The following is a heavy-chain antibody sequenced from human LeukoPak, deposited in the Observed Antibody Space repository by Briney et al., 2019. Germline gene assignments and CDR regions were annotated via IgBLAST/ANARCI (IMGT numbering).Heavy chain of an antibody. D-gene: IGHD6-13*01. V-gene: IGHV4-34*01. CDR2: INHSGSP. Sequence: PSETLSLTCAVYGGSFSGYYWSWIRQPPGKGLEWIGEINHSGSPNYNPSLKSRVTISVDTSKNQFSLKLSSVTAADTAVYYCARGLIRYSSSPQGYWGQGTLVTVSS. J-gene: IGHJ4*02. CDR1: GGSFSGYY. CDR3: ARGLIRYSSSPQGY.